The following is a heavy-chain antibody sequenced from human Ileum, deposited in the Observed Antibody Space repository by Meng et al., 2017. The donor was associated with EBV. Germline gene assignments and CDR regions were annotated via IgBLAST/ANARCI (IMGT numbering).Heavy chain of an antibody. D-gene: IGHD6-19*01. Sequence: QVEPLQWGGGLGEASGTLSLTCAVYGGSFSGYYWTLIRQAPGRGMEWIGESNYAGSTNYNPSLKSRVTISVDTSKKQFSLNLTSVTAADTAVYYCARVMRRVNYNSGWYAKFWGQGNLVTVSS. CDR2: SNYAGST. CDR1: GGSFSGYY. V-gene: IGHV4-34*01. CDR3: ARVMRRVNYNSGWYAKF. J-gene: IGHJ4*02.